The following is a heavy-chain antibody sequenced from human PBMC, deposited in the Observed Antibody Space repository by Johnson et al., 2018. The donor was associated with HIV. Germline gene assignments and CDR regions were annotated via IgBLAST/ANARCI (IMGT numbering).Heavy chain of an antibody. V-gene: IGHV3-7*05. Sequence: EKLVESGGGLVQPGGSLRLSCAASGFTFSSYWMSWVRQAPGKGLEWVHNINQDGGERYYVDSVKGRFTISRDKSKNTLYLQMKSLRAEDTAVYYCARATTPHDAFDIWGQGTMVTVSS. CDR3: ARATTPHDAFDI. CDR2: INQDGGER. CDR1: GFTFSSYW. J-gene: IGHJ3*02. D-gene: IGHD1-1*01.